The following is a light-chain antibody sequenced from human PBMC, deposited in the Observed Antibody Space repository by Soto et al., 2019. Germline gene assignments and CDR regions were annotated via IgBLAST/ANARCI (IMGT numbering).Light chain of an antibody. CDR1: QSIRNW. Sequence: DIQMTQSPSTLSASVGDRVTITCRASQSIRNWLAWYQQKPGKAPKLLIYDASSLESGVPSRFSSSGSGTKFTLTISSLQPDDFATYYCQQYNTYSPLTFGGGTKVEIK. V-gene: IGKV1-5*01. CDR2: DAS. J-gene: IGKJ4*01. CDR3: QQYNTYSPLT.